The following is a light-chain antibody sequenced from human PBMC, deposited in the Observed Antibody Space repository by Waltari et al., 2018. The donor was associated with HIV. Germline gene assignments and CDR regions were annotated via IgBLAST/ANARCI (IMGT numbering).Light chain of an antibody. CDR2: GAS. Sequence: LSCRASQSVSSSSLAWYQQKPGQAPRLLINGASSRATGIPDRFTGSGSGTDFTLTISRVEPEDFAVYYCQQYGSSFVTFGQGTKLEI. V-gene: IGKV3-20*01. CDR3: QQYGSSFVT. CDR1: QSVSSSS. J-gene: IGKJ2*01.